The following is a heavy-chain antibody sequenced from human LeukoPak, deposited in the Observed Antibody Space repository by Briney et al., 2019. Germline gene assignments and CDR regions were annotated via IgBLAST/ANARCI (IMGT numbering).Heavy chain of an antibody. CDR1: GYTFTNYG. J-gene: IGHJ4*02. Sequence: GASVKVSCKASGYTFTNYGISWVRQAPGHGLEWMGWISGYNGNTNFAQKFQGRVTMTTDTSTSTAYMELRSLRSDDTAVYYCGRQVDTTMALPDYWGQGTLVTVSS. CDR2: ISGYNGNT. D-gene: IGHD5-18*01. V-gene: IGHV1-18*01. CDR3: GRQVDTTMALPDY.